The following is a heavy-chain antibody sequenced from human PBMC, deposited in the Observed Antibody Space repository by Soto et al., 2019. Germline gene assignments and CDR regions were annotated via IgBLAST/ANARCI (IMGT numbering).Heavy chain of an antibody. Sequence: GESLKIACKGSGYSLTNYWIGWVRQMPGKGLDWMGIIYPGDSHAIYSPSFQGQVTMSADKSISTAYLQWSSLKASDTAMYYCARPYSGGPNDPFDVWGQGTMVTVSS. J-gene: IGHJ3*01. CDR3: ARPYSGGPNDPFDV. D-gene: IGHD1-26*01. CDR2: IYPGDSHA. CDR1: GYSLTNYW. V-gene: IGHV5-51*01.